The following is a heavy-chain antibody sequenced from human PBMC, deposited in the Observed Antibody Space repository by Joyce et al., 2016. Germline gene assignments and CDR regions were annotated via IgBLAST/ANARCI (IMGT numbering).Heavy chain of an antibody. CDR1: GFTVSTTW. J-gene: IGHJ4*02. CDR3: TTDPGQADY. V-gene: IGHV3-15*01. CDR2: IKREIDGGTT. D-gene: IGHD3-10*01. Sequence: VQLEESGGGLVKPGGSLRLSCVVSGFTVSTTWMNWVRQAPGKGLEWVGRIKREIDGGTTNYAAPGKGRFTISRDDSKNTVYLQMNGLKIDDTGVYYCTTDPGQADYWGQGTLVTVSS.